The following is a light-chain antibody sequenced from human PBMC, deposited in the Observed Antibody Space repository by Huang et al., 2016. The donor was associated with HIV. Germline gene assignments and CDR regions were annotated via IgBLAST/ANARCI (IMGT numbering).Light chain of an antibody. Sequence: EVVLTQSPPTLSLFPGETATLSCRASKTIGTYVAWYQQRPGQGPRLLIYDGSNRAAGVPARISGAGSGTTFTLSISCRESEDFGVYYCQQRRSWPLTFGGGTKVEV. CDR3: QQRRSWPLT. CDR1: KTIGTY. J-gene: IGKJ4*01. V-gene: IGKV3-11*01. CDR2: DGS.